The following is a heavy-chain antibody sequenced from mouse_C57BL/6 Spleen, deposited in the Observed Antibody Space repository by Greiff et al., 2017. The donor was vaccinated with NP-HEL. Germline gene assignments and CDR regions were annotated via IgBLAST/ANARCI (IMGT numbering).Heavy chain of an antibody. CDR3: ARYGKPRDFDV. CDR2: IDPNSGGT. J-gene: IGHJ1*03. D-gene: IGHD1-1*01. Sequence: VQLQQPGAELVKPGASVKLSCKASGYTFTSYWMHWVKQRPGRGLEWIGRIDPNSGGTKYNAKFKGKATLTVDKPSSTAYMQLSRRTSEEAAVDYCARYGKPRDFDVWGTGTTVTVSS. V-gene: IGHV1-72*01. CDR1: GYTFTSYW.